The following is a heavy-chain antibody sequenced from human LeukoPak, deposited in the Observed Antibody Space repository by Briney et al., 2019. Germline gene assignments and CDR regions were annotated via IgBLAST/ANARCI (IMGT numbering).Heavy chain of an antibody. CDR2: INHSGST. V-gene: IGHV4-34*01. CDR1: GGSFSGYY. Sequence: TSETLSLTCAVYGGSFSGYYWSWIRQPPGKGLEWIGEINHSGSTNYNPSLKSRVAISVDTSKNQFSLKLSSVTAADTAVYYCARHRGSFFVNAFDIWGQGTMVTVSS. D-gene: IGHD1-26*01. CDR3: ARHRGSFFVNAFDI. J-gene: IGHJ3*02.